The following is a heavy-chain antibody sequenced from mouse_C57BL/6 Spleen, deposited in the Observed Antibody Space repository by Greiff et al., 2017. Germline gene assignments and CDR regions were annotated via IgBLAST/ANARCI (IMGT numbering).Heavy chain of an antibody. D-gene: IGHD2-1*01. CDR3: ARGYGNHWYFDV. CDR1: GYTFTDYY. J-gene: IGHJ1*03. V-gene: IGHV1-19*01. Sequence: EVQLQQPGPVLVKPGASVKMSCKASGYTFTDYYMNWVKQSHGKSLEWIGVINPYNGGTSYNQKFKGKATLTVDKSSSTAYMELNSLTSEDSAVYYCARGYGNHWYFDVWGTGTTVTVSS. CDR2: INPYNGGT.